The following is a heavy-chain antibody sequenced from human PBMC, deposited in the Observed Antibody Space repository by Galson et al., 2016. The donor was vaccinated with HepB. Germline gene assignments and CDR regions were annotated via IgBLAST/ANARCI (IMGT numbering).Heavy chain of an antibody. D-gene: IGHD3-9*01. V-gene: IGHV3-21*01. CDR1: GFNFSSFA. Sequence: SLRLSCAASGFNFSSFAMTWVRQAPGKGLEWVSGITVSGVNTFYADSVKGRFTISRDNAKNSLYLQMNSLRAEDTAVYYCARDRYYDILTSYGIDAFDIWGQGTMVTVSS. CDR2: ITVSGVNT. J-gene: IGHJ3*02. CDR3: ARDRYYDILTSYGIDAFDI.